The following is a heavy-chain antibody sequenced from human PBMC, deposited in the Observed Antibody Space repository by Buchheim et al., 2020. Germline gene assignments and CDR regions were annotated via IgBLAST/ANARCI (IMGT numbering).Heavy chain of an antibody. Sequence: EVQLVESGGSLVQPGGSLRLSCAASGFTVSSNYMSWVRQAPGKGLEWVSIIYSGGSTYYADSVKGRFTISRASSKNTLYLQMNSLRAEDTAVYYCASDESYLFFDYWGQGTL. CDR1: GFTVSSNY. CDR2: IYSGGST. J-gene: IGHJ4*02. CDR3: ASDESYLFFDY. V-gene: IGHV3-66*01.